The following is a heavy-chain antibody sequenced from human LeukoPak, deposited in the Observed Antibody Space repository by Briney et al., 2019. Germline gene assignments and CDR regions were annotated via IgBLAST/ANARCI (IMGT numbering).Heavy chain of an antibody. CDR2: IDSSSSTI. D-gene: IGHD3-9*01. CDR1: GFTFSSHS. V-gene: IGHV3-48*01. J-gene: IGHJ4*02. Sequence: GGSLRLSCVASGFTFSSHSMNWVRQAPGKGQEWLSYIDSSSSTIDYEDSVKGRFTISRDNAKNSLYLQMDSLRAEDTAVYYCARGPASGAWLIDYWGQGTLVTVSS. CDR3: ARGPASGAWLIDY.